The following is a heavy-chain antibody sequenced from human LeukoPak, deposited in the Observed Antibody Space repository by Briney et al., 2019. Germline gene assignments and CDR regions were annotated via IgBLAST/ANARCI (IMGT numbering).Heavy chain of an antibody. CDR3: ARVPKYYYDSSGWTTDASDI. J-gene: IGHJ3*02. V-gene: IGHV4-59*01. D-gene: IGHD3-22*01. CDR2: IYYSGST. CDR1: GGSISSYY. Sequence: KPSETLSLTCTVSGGSISSYYWSWIRQPPGKGLEWIGYIYYSGSTNYNPSLKSRVTISVDTSKNQFSLKLSSVTAADTAVYYCARVPKYYYDSSGWTTDASDIWGQGTMVTVSS.